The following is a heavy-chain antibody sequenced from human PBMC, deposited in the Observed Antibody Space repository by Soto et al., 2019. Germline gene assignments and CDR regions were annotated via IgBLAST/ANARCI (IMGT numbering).Heavy chain of an antibody. V-gene: IGHV1-2*02. D-gene: IGHD2-21*02. Sequence: ASVKVSCKASGYTFTGYYMHWVRQAPGQGLEWMGWISPNSGDTNYAQNFQGRVTITADQSTSTAYMELNSLTSDDTAVYYCAREVGYGDFSAALLDWGQGTLVTVSS. J-gene: IGHJ4*02. CDR3: AREVGYGDFSAALLD. CDR1: GYTFTGYY. CDR2: ISPNSGDT.